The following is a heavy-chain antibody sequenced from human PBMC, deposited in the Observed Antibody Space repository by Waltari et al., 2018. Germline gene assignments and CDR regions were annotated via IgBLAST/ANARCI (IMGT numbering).Heavy chain of an antibody. CDR1: GYTFTSYG. CDR2: ISAYNGNT. D-gene: IGHD6-13*01. CDR3: ARYSSSWYLPYYYGMDV. J-gene: IGHJ6*02. V-gene: IGHV1-18*01. Sequence: QVQLVQSGAEVKKPGASVKVSCKASGYTFTSYGISWVRQAPGQGLEWLGWISAYNGNTNYAQKSQGRVTMTTDTATSTAYMELRSLRADDTAVYYCARYSSSWYLPYYYGMDVWGQGTTVTVSS.